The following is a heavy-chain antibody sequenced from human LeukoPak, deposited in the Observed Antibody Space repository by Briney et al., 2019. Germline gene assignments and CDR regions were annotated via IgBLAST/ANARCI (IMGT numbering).Heavy chain of an antibody. V-gene: IGHV3-9*01. CDR1: GFTFDDYA. Sequence: GGSLRLSCAASGFTFDDYAMHWVRQAPGKGLEWVSGISWNSGSIGYADSAKGRFTISRDNAKNSLYLQMNSLRAEDTALYYCAKDTAGDYGVYYYYYGMDVWGQGTTVTVSS. D-gene: IGHD4-17*01. CDR3: AKDTAGDYGVYYYYYGMDV. J-gene: IGHJ6*02. CDR2: ISWNSGSI.